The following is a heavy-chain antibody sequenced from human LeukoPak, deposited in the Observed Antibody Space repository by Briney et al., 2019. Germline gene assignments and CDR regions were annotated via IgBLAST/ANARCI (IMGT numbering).Heavy chain of an antibody. Sequence: SETLSLTCALSTVSVSSGNLWSWVRQPPGEGLEWIGEVHRSGRTNYNPSLKTRVTISIDDSKNQLSLELTSLTAAATAGYYCARELRGAPTPGAYWGEGTRVTVSS. J-gene: IGHJ4*02. V-gene: IGHV4-4*02. CDR1: TVSVSSGNL. CDR2: VHRSGRT. CDR3: ARELRGAPTPGAY. D-gene: IGHD1-26*01.